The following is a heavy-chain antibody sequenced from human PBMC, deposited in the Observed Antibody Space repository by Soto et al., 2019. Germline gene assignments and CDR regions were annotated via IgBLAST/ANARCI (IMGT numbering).Heavy chain of an antibody. CDR2: IIPILGIA. CDR1: GGTFSSYT. D-gene: IGHD3-10*01. Sequence: QVQLVQSGAEVKKPGSSVKVSCKASGGTFSSYTISWVRQAPGQGLEWMGRIIPILGIANYAQKFQGRVTITADKSTSTTYTELSSLRSDDTAVYYCARYYRYYYGSGRKDYGMDVWVQGTTVTVS. V-gene: IGHV1-69*02. J-gene: IGHJ6*02. CDR3: ARYYRYYYGSGRKDYGMDV.